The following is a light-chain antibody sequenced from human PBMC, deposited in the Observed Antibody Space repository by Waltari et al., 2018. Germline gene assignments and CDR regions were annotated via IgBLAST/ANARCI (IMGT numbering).Light chain of an antibody. CDR3: QQYVRTPSLT. V-gene: IGKV4-1*01. J-gene: IGKJ4*01. CDR2: WAS. CDR1: QTISYSSNNKNY. Sequence: DIVMTQSPDSLAVSLGERATITCKASQTISYSSNNKNYLAWYQKKPGQPPRLLISWASSRESGVPDRFSGSGSGTDFTLTISSLQVEDVAIYYCQQYVRTPSLTFGGGTKVEI.